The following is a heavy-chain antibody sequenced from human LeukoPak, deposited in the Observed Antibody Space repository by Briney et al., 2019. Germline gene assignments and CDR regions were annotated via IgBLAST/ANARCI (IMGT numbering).Heavy chain of an antibody. CDR2: ISEKGVST. CDR3: AKRGVVIRGILVIGYHTEAYHYDH. Sequence: GGSLRLSCVVSGFSLSNYAMSWVRQAPGKGLEWVGDISEKGVSTTYGYSLKGRFTIPRDNSLNTVYLQMNSLRGEDTAVYFCAKRGVVIRGILVIGYHTEAYHYDHWGQGTLVTVSS. V-gene: IGHV3-23*01. CDR1: GFSLSNYA. J-gene: IGHJ4*02. D-gene: IGHD3-10*01.